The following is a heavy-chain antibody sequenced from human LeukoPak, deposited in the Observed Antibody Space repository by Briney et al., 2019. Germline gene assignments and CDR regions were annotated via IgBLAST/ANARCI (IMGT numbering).Heavy chain of an antibody. V-gene: IGHV1-2*02. CDR3: ARAGEEGDAFDI. J-gene: IGHJ3*02. CDR2: INPNSGGT. Sequence: ASVKVSCKASGYTFTGYYMHWVRQAPGQGREWMGWINPNSGGTNYAQKFQGRVTMTRDTSISTAYTELSRLRSDDTAVYYCARAGEEGDAFDIWGQGTMVTVSS. CDR1: GYTFTGYY. D-gene: IGHD7-27*01.